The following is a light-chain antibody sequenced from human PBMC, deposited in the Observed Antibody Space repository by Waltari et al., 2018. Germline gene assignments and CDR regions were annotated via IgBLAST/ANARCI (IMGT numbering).Light chain of an antibody. CDR2: ATT. V-gene: IGKV1-39*01. CDR3: QQSYSTRWT. Sequence: DIQMTQSPSSLSASVGDRVTITCRTSQSIDIYLHWYQQKAGKAPRLLLYATTHLQNGVPSRFSISGSETDFTLTISSLQPEDFATYYCQQSYSTRWTFGQGTVVELK. CDR1: QSIDIY. J-gene: IGKJ1*01.